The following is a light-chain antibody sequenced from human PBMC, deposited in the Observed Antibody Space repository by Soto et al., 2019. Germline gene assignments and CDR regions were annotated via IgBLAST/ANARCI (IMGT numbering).Light chain of an antibody. CDR2: DVS. J-gene: IGLJ1*01. V-gene: IGLV2-8*01. Sequence: QSALTQPPSASGSPGQSVTISCTGTSSDVGGYNYVSWYQQHPGKAPKLMIYDVSKRPSGVPDRFSGSKSGNTASLTVSGLQAEDEADYYCSSYAGTNSHYVFGTGTQLTVL. CDR1: SSDVGGYNY. CDR3: SSYAGTNSHYV.